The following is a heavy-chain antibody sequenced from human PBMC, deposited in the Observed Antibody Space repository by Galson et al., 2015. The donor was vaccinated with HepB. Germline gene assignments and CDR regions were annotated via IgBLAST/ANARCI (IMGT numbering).Heavy chain of an antibody. V-gene: IGHV3-30-3*01. D-gene: IGHD1-26*01. J-gene: IGHJ3*02. CDR3: ARDSGSYYSPDAFDI. CDR1: GFTFSSYA. Sequence: SLRLSCAASGFTFSSYAMHWVRQAPGKGLEWVAVISYDGSNKYYADSVKGRFTISRDNSKNTLYLQMNSLRAEDTAVYYCARDSGSYYSPDAFDIWGQGTMVTVSS. CDR2: ISYDGSNK.